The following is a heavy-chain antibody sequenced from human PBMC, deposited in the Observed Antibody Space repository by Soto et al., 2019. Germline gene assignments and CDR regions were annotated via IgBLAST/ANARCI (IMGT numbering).Heavy chain of an antibody. J-gene: IGHJ6*02. CDR2: TRNKANSYTT. Sequence: PGGSLRLSCAASGFTFSDHYMDWVRQAPGKGLEWVGRTRNKANSYTTEYAASVKGRFTISRDDSKNSLYLQMNSLKTEDTAVYYCARCGVVGATAYYYGMDVWGQGTTDTVSS. D-gene: IGHD1-26*01. V-gene: IGHV3-72*01. CDR1: GFTFSDHY. CDR3: ARCGVVGATAYYYGMDV.